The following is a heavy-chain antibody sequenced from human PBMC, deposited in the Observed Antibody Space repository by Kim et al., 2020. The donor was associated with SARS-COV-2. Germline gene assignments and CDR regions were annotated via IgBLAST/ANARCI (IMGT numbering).Heavy chain of an antibody. Sequence: GGSLRLSCVASGFTFSSHAMHWVRQSPAKGLEWVAVIWYDGNKKYSVDSVKGRFAISRDNSKNTLYLEMNSLRAEDTAVYFCARDAGGGDWNYIDYWGQGTLVSVSS. CDR1: GFTFSSHA. CDR2: IWYDGNKK. J-gene: IGHJ4*02. CDR3: ARDAGGGDWNYIDY. V-gene: IGHV3-33*01. D-gene: IGHD2-21*02.